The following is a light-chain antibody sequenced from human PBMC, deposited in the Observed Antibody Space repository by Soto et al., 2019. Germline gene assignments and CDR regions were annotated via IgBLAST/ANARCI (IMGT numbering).Light chain of an antibody. Sequence: QAVVTQEPSLTVSPGGTVTLTWGASTGAVTSGHYASWFQQKPGQAPRTLIYDTSNKHSWTPARRSGALIGGKAALTLSGALPDDEAEYYCLLSYSGARVVFGTGTKLTVL. CDR1: TGAVTSGHY. CDR2: DTS. J-gene: IGLJ1*01. CDR3: LLSYSGARVV. V-gene: IGLV7-46*01.